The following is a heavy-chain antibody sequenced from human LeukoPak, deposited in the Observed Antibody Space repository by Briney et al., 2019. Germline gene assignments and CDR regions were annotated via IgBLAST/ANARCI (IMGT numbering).Heavy chain of an antibody. V-gene: IGHV1-2*02. Sequence: GASVKVSCKSSGYAGTVSFMPWDQHAPGQGLEWMGWINPNSGGTNYAQKFQGRVTMTRDTSISTAYMEPSRLRSDDTAVYYCARANIGGVNKWFDPWGQGTLVTVSS. J-gene: IGHJ5*02. CDR3: ARANIGGVNKWFDP. D-gene: IGHD3-10*01. CDR1: GYAGTVSF. CDR2: INPNSGGT.